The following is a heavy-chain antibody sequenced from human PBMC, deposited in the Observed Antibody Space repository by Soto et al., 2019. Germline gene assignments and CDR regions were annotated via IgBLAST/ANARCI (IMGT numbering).Heavy chain of an antibody. CDR1: GCTTTYFY. Sequence: PSETLSRTCTISGCTTTYFYWSWIRQSPGKRLEWIGNIFYTGITNYNFSLKSRVTISIDMSKNQFSLRVSSVTAADTAVYYCARKCYDGSGYYVDAFDIWGQGTMVT. V-gene: IGHV4-59*01. CDR3: ARKCYDGSGYYVDAFDI. D-gene: IGHD3-22*01. CDR2: IFYTGIT. J-gene: IGHJ3*02.